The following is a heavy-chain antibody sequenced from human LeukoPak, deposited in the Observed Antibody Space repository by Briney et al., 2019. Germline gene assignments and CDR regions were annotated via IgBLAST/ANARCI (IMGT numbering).Heavy chain of an antibody. V-gene: IGHV3-21*01. CDR3: ARDPYNGYYGDDYYYYMDV. CDR2: ITGDSIYT. J-gene: IGHJ6*03. CDR1: GFTCSNYN. D-gene: IGHD4-17*01. Sequence: GGSLRLSCAASGFTCSNYNMNWVRQTPGKGLEWVSSITGDSIYTFYADSVKGRFTISRDNAKNSLSLQMNSLRAEDTAVYYCARDPYNGYYGDDYYYYMDVWGKGTTVTISS.